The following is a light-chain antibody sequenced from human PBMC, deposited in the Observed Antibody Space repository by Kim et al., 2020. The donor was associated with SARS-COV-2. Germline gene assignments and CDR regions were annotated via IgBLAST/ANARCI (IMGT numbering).Light chain of an antibody. CDR2: AAS. CDR3: QKYDNAPWT. CDR1: QNISNH. J-gene: IGKJ1*01. Sequence: ASVGDGVTISCRAGQNISNHLAWYQQKPGKVPKVLISAASALQSGVPSRFSGSRSGTDFTLTISSLQPEDVATYYCQKYDNAPWTFGQGTKVDIK. V-gene: IGKV1-27*01.